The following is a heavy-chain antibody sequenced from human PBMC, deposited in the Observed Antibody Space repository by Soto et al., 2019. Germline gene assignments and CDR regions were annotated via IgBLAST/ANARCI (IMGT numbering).Heavy chain of an antibody. CDR1: GFSFSTYT. CDR2: ISGSGGSP. J-gene: IGHJ4*02. CDR3: AKAEITTKNCYLPHL. D-gene: IGHD3-22*01. Sequence: GGSLRLSCAASGFSFSTYTMSWVRRAPGKGLEWVSAISGSGGSPSYADSVQGRFTISRDNPKKTLYLQMNSLRAEDTAVYYWAKAEITTKNCYLPHLWGQGTLVTVPP. V-gene: IGHV3-23*01.